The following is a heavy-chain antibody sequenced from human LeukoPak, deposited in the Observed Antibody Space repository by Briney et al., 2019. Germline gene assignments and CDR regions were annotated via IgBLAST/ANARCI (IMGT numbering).Heavy chain of an antibody. J-gene: IGHJ4*02. Sequence: SETLSLTCTVSGGSISSGDYYWSWIRQPPGKGLEWIGYIYYSGSTYYNPSLKSRVTISVDTSKNQFSLKLCSVTAADTAVYYCARSREGDYGVPFDYWGQGTLVTVSS. CDR2: IYYSGST. D-gene: IGHD4-17*01. V-gene: IGHV4-30-4*01. CDR3: ARSREGDYGVPFDY. CDR1: GGSISSGDYY.